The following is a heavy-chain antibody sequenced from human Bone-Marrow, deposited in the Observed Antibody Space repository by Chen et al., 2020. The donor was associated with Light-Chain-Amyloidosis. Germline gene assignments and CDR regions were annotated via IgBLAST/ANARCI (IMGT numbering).Heavy chain of an antibody. CDR1: GFNFSSFG. J-gene: IGHJ4*02. V-gene: IGHV3-23*04. CDR2: VSGSTVST. D-gene: IGHD3-10*01. CDR3: TRKGGYFDF. Sequence: EVQLVESGGGLVQPGGSLRLSCATSGFNFSSFGMSWVRQAPGKGLEWFSTVSGSTVSTYYAGAVKGQFIISRDNAKSTLYLQMDSLRAGDTAVYFCTRKGGYFDFWGQGSLVTVSS.